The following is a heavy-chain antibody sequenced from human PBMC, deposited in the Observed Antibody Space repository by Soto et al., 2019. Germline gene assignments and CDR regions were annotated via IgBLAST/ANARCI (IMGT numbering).Heavy chain of an antibody. D-gene: IGHD1-1*01. J-gene: IGHJ5*02. CDR1: GASISGFY. Sequence: SETLSLTCTVSGASISGFYGSWIRKSAGKGLEWIGRIYATGTTDYNPSLKSRVMMSVDTSKKQFSLKLRSVTAADTAVYYCVRDGTKTLRDWFDPWGQGISVTVSS. CDR2: IYATGTT. V-gene: IGHV4-4*07. CDR3: VRDGTKTLRDWFDP.